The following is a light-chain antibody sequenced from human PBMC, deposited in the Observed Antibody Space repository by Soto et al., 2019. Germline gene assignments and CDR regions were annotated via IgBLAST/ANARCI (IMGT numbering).Light chain of an antibody. CDR2: DAS. CDR1: QSINNY. Sequence: EIVLTQSPVTLSLSPGERATLSCRASQSINNYLAWYQQKPGQAPRLLIYDASNRATGIPARFSGSGSGTDFTLTISSLEPEDFAVYYCQQYNNWLWTFGQGTKVDIK. J-gene: IGKJ1*01. CDR3: QQYNNWLWT. V-gene: IGKV3-11*01.